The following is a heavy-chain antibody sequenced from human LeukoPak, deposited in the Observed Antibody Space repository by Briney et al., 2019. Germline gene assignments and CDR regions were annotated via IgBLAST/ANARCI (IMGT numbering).Heavy chain of an antibody. D-gene: IGHD3-9*01. CDR2: ISAYNDNT. CDR3: ARVHYDILNGYSYFDY. CDR1: GYTFTSYG. J-gene: IGHJ4*02. Sequence: GASVKVSCKASGYTFTSYGISWVRQAPGQGLEWMGWISAYNDNTNYAQKLQGRVTMTTDTSTSTAYMELRSLRSDDTAVYYCARVHYDILNGYSYFDYWSQGTLVTVSS. V-gene: IGHV1-18*01.